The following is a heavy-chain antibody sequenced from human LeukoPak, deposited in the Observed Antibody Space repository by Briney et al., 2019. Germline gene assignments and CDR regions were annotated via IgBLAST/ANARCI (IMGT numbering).Heavy chain of an antibody. CDR2: VYHSGHT. Sequence: SETLSLTCVVSGDSISSSNWWSWVRQPPGKGLEWIGEVYHSGHTNYNPSLKSRVTVSIDKPKNQFSLRLSSVTAADTAVYFCARAPYGDSSDWFDPWGPGTLVTVSS. CDR3: ARAPYGDSSDWFDP. V-gene: IGHV4/OR15-8*02. CDR1: GDSISSSNW. J-gene: IGHJ5*02. D-gene: IGHD3-22*01.